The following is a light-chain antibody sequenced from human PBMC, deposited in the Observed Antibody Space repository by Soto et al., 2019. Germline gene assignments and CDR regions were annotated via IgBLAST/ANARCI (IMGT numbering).Light chain of an antibody. J-gene: IGKJ4*01. V-gene: IGKV1-5*03. CDR1: QSISSY. CDR3: QQYDNYPLT. Sequence: DIQMTQSPSSLSASVGDRVTITCRASQSISSYLNWYQQKPGKAPKLLIYQASTLETGVPSRFSGSGSGTEFTLTISGLQPDDFATYYCQQYDNYPLTFGGGTKVEI. CDR2: QAS.